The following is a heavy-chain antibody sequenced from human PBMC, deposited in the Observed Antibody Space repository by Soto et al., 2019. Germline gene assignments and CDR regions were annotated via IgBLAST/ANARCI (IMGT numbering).Heavy chain of an antibody. V-gene: IGHV1-8*02. CDR1: GYTFTSYD. CDR3: AIVTARPHHH. Sequence: QVQLVQSGAEVKKPGASVKVSCKASGYTFTSYDINWVRQATGQGLEWMGWMNPNSGNTGYAQKLQGRVTMNMSTPIHTAYMQVVSLSYDDTAVHYCAIVTARPHHHLGQGNLVTVSS. CDR2: MNPNSGNT. D-gene: IGHD2-21*02. J-gene: IGHJ5*02.